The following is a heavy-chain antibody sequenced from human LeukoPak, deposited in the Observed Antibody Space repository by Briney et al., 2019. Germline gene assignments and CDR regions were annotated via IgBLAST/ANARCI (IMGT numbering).Heavy chain of an antibody. CDR2: MNPNSGNT. V-gene: IGHV1-8*03. CDR1: GYTFTSYD. D-gene: IGHD3-3*01. Sequence: ASVKVSCKASGYTFTSYDINWVRQATGQGLEWMGWMNPNSGNTGYAQKFQGRVTITRNTSISTAYMELSSLRSEDTAVYYCARGHYDSDAFDIWGQGTMVTVSS. J-gene: IGHJ3*02. CDR3: ARGHYDSDAFDI.